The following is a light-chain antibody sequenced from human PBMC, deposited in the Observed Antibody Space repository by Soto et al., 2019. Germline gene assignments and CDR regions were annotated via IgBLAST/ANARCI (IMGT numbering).Light chain of an antibody. V-gene: IGLV2-14*01. CDR2: DVR. J-gene: IGLJ2*01. CDR1: SSDVGGYNY. Sequence: QSALTQPASVSGSPGQSITISCTGTSSDVGGYNYVSWYQQHPGKAPKLMLYDVRNRPSGVSNRFSGPKSGNTASLTISGRQAEDEADYYCSSYTSSSTLVFGGGTKLTVL. CDR3: SSYTSSSTLV.